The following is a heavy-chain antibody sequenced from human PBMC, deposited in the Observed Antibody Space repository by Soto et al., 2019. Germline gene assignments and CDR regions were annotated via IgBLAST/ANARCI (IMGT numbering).Heavy chain of an antibody. D-gene: IGHD6-13*01. J-gene: IGHJ6*02. CDR3: ASMKYSSSWYYHYYGMDV. Sequence: GASVKVSCKASGGTFSSYAISWVRQAPGQGLEWMGGIIPIFGTANYAQKFQGRVTITADESTSTAYMELSSLRSEDTAVYYCASMKYSSSWYYHYYGMDVWGQGTTVTVSS. V-gene: IGHV1-69*13. CDR2: IIPIFGTA. CDR1: GGTFSSYA.